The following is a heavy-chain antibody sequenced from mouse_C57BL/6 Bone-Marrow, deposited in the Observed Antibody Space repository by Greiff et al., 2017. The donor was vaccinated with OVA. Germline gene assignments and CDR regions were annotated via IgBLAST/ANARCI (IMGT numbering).Heavy chain of an antibody. V-gene: IGHV6-6*01. Sequence: EVQLQESGGGLVQPGGSMKLSCAASGFTFSDAWMDWVRQSPEKGLEWVAEIRNKANNHATYYAESVKGRFTISRDDSKSSVYLQMNSLRAEDTGIYYCTRCPLTTVVATGDYWGQGTTLTVSS. CDR1: GFTFSDAW. D-gene: IGHD1-1*01. J-gene: IGHJ2*01. CDR2: IRNKANNHAT. CDR3: TRCPLTTVVATGDY.